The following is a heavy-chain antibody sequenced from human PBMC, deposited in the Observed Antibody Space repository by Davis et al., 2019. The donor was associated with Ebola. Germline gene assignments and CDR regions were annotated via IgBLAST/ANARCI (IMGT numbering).Heavy chain of an antibody. J-gene: IGHJ3*02. CDR2: IYYSGTT. CDR1: GGSIRGYY. V-gene: IGHV4-59*01. CDR3: ASRQLWAKDDAFDI. D-gene: IGHD5-18*01. Sequence: SETLSLTCIVSGGSIRGYYWSWIRQFPGKGLDWIGNIYYSGTTNYNPSLKSRVTISVDTSKNQLSLKLTSVTAADTAVYYCASRQLWAKDDAFDIWGQGTMVTVS.